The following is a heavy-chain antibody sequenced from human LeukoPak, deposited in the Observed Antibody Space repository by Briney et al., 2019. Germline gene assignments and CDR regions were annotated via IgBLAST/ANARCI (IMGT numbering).Heavy chain of an antibody. Sequence: PGGSLRLSCTTSGFTFGTSTMTWVRQAPGKGLEWVSTINSNGGSTYYASSVKGRFTTSRDNSRNTLYLRMSSLRAEDTAVYYCEPPLQFLESWGQGTMVIVSS. CDR3: EPPLQFLES. CDR2: INSNGGST. V-gene: IGHV3-23*01. CDR1: GFTFGTST. D-gene: IGHD3-3*01. J-gene: IGHJ5*02.